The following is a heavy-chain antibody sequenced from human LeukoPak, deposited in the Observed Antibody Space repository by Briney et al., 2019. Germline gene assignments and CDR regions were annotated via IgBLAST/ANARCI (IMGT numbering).Heavy chain of an antibody. CDR2: MNPNSGNT. D-gene: IGHD3-22*01. CDR3: ARGPHPTYYYDSSGNQDYYYGMDV. J-gene: IGHJ6*02. V-gene: IGHV1-8*01. Sequence: ASVKVSCKASGYTFTSYDINWVRQATGQGLEWMGWMNPNSGNTGYAQKFQGRVTMTRNTSISTAYMELSSLRSEDTAVYYCARGPHPTYYYDSSGNQDYYYGMDVWGQGTTVTVSS. CDR1: GYTFTSYD.